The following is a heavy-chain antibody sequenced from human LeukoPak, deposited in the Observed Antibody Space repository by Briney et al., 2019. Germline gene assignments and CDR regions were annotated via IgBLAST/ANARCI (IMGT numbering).Heavy chain of an antibody. CDR1: GFTFSSYG. J-gene: IGHJ6*04. CDR2: IWYDGSIK. CDR3: ARDFSGYDILTGYPNYYYYGMDV. D-gene: IGHD3-9*01. Sequence: GRSLRPSCAASGFTFSSYGMHWVRQAPGKGLEWVAVIWYDGSIKYYADSVKGRFTISRDNSKNTLYLQMNSLRAEDTAVYYCARDFSGYDILTGYPNYYYYGMDVWGKGTTVTVSS. V-gene: IGHV3-33*01.